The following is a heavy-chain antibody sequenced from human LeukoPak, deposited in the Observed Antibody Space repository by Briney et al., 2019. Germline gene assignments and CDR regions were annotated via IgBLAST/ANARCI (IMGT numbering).Heavy chain of an antibody. V-gene: IGHV4-39*01. CDR1: GGSISSSTYY. CDR2: IFYTGST. CDR3: VRSSARTLGFY. Sequence: SGTLSLTCAVSGGSISSSTYYWGWIRQPPGEGLGWIGYIFYTGSTYSNPSLNGRVTISVDTSKRQFSLRLTSVTASDTSVYYCVRSSARTLGFYWGQGVLVTVSS. J-gene: IGHJ4*02. D-gene: IGHD2/OR15-2a*01.